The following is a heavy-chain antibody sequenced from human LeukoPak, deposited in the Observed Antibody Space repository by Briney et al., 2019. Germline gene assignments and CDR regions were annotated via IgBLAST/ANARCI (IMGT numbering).Heavy chain of an antibody. Sequence: GGSLRLSCAASGFAFSSYAMSWVRQAPGKGLEWVSGSSGSGGSTYYAHSVKGRFTISRDNSKNTLYLQMNSLRAEDTAVYYCAKGLRYFDYWGQGTLVTVSS. CDR2: SSGSGGST. V-gene: IGHV3-23*01. J-gene: IGHJ4*02. CDR1: GFAFSSYA. CDR3: AKGLRYFDY.